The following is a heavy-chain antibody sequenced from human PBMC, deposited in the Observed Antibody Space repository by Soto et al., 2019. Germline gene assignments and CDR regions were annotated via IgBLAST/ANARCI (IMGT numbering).Heavy chain of an antibody. J-gene: IGHJ3*02. CDR1: GFSLRSTGEG. CDR3: AQWGRAFDI. V-gene: IGHV2-5*02. Sequence: QITLKESGPTLVNPTQTLTLTCTFSGFSLRSTGEGVGWIRQPPGKALEWLALIYWDDDKRYSPSLRSRLTITKDTSKNQVVLTMTKMNPADTGIYYCAQWGRAFDIWGQGTMVTVSS. CDR2: IYWDDDK. D-gene: IGHD3-16*01.